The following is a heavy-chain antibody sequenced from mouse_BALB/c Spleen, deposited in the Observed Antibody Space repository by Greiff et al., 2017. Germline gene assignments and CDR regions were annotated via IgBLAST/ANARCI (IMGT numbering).Heavy chain of an antibody. CDR2: IYPGNSDT. CDR3: TRDYDGFYAMDY. V-gene: IGHV1-5*01. D-gene: IGHD2-4*01. J-gene: IGHJ4*01. CDR1: GYSFTSYW. Sequence: VQLQQSGTVLARPGASVKMSCKASGYSFTSYWMHWVKQRPGQGLEWIGAIYPGNSDTSYNQKFKGKAKLTAVTSASTAYMELSSLTNEDSAVYYCTRDYDGFYAMDYWGQGTSVTVSS.